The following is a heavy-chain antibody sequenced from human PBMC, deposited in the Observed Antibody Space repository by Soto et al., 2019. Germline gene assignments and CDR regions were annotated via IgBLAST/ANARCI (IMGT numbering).Heavy chain of an antibody. CDR2: IYWDDDK. CDR3: AHRVLRTVFGLVTTTAIYFDF. Sequence: QITLNESGPTVVRPTETLTLTCRFSGFSLTTSGVGVGWIRQSPGKAPERLALIYWDDDKRYSASLKSRLNITKDTSKNQVVLTVSDLDPTDTATYYCAHRVLRTVFGLVTTTAIYFDFWGQGTPVAVSS. D-gene: IGHD3-3*01. V-gene: IGHV2-5*02. CDR1: GFSLTTSGVG. J-gene: IGHJ4*02.